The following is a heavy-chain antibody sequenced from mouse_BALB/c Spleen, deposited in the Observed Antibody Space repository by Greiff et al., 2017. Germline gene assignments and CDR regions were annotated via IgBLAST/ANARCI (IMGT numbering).Heavy chain of an antibody. CDR3: ARNWGTTSRYYYAMDY. CDR1: GFSLTSYG. V-gene: IGHV2-2*02. Sequence: VKLQESGPGLVQPSQSLSITCTVSGFSLTSYGVHWVRQSPGKGLEWLGVIWSGGSTDYNAAFISRLSISKDNSKSQVFFKMNSLQANDTAIYYCARNWGTTSRYYYAMDYWGQGTSVTVSS. CDR2: IWSGGST. J-gene: IGHJ4*01. D-gene: IGHD5-5*01.